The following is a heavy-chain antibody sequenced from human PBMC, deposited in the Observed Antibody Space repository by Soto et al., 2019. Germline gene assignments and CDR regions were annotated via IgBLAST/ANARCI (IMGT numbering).Heavy chain of an antibody. CDR3: ARDSMVLWFGEFGAFDI. CDR2: ISYDGSNK. CDR1: GFTFSSYA. Sequence: TGGSLRLSCAASGFTFSSYAMHWVRQAPGKGLEWVAVISYDGSNKYYADSVKGRFTISRDNSKNTLYLQMNSLRAEDTAVYYCARDSMVLWFGEFGAFDIWGQGTMVTVSS. V-gene: IGHV3-30-3*01. J-gene: IGHJ3*02. D-gene: IGHD3-10*01.